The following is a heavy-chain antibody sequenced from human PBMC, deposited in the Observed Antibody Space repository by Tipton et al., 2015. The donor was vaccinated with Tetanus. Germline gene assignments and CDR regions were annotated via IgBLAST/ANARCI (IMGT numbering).Heavy chain of an antibody. D-gene: IGHD4-23*01. Sequence: TLSLTCTVSGASFSSDDYYCNWLRQQPGKGLEWIGYIYYSGTTYYNPSLKSRVTMSLDTSKNLFSLKMTSVTAADTVIYYCARPTRGVGNGLAAGGFYVWGQGTMVTVSS. CDR2: IYYSGTT. CDR1: GASFSSDDYY. J-gene: IGHJ3*01. CDR3: ARPTRGVGNGLAAGGFYV. V-gene: IGHV4-31*03.